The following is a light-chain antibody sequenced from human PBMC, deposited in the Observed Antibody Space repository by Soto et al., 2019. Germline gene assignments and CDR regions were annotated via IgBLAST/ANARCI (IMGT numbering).Light chain of an antibody. CDR3: QQFGISPRT. CDR2: GAS. V-gene: IGKV3-20*01. CDR1: QSVSTS. Sequence: EIVLTQSPATLSLSPGERATLSCRASQSVSTSLAWYQQKPGQAPRLLIYGASDRAAGIPARFSGSGSGTDFTLTITRLDPEDFAVYYCQQFGISPRTFGQGTKLE. J-gene: IGKJ2*01.